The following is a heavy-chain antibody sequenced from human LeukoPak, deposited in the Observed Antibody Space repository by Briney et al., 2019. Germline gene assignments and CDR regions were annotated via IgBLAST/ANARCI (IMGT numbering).Heavy chain of an antibody. Sequence: PGGSLRLSCAASGFTFSGSGMHWVRQAPGKGLEWVAFIRNDGTNKYYAESVKGRFTISRDNSKNTLYLQMNSLRAEDTAVYYCARKVAAPDYWGQGTLVTVSS. D-gene: IGHD6-19*01. CDR1: GFTFSGSG. J-gene: IGHJ4*02. V-gene: IGHV3-30*02. CDR3: ARKVAAPDY. CDR2: IRNDGTNK.